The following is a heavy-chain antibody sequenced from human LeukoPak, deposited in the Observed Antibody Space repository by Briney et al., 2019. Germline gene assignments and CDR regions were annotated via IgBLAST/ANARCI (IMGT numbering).Heavy chain of an antibody. CDR2: ISDSGGRI. CDR3: AKPTSGWYSGGY. D-gene: IGHD6-19*01. CDR1: GFTFSSHW. Sequence: GGSLRLSCAASGFTFSSHWMSWVRQAPGKGPEWVSVISDSGGRISYADSVKGRFTISRDNSKNTVSLQMNSLRVEDTAVYYCAKPTSGWYSGGYWGQGTLVTVAS. J-gene: IGHJ4*02. V-gene: IGHV3-23*01.